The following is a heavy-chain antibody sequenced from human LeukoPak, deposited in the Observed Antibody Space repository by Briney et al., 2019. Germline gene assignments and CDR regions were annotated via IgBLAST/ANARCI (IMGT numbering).Heavy chain of an antibody. Sequence: PGGSLRLSCAASGFTFDDYGMSWVRQAPGKGLEWVSGINWSGGRTGYADSLKGRFTISRDNAKNTLYLQMSSLRDEDTALYYCARDLTTSDNWGQGTLVTVSS. CDR3: ARDLTTSDN. V-gene: IGHV3-20*04. CDR2: INWSGGRT. CDR1: GFTFDDYG. D-gene: IGHD1/OR15-1a*01. J-gene: IGHJ4*02.